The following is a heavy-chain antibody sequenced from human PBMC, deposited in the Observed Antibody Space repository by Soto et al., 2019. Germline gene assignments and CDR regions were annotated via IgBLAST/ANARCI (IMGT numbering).Heavy chain of an antibody. Sequence: SVKVSCKASGGTFSSYAISWVRQAPGQGLEWMGGIIPIFGTANYAQKFQGRVTITADESTSTAYMELSSLRSEDTAVYYCARDRVDTAMVPLYYGMDLWGQGTTVTVSS. CDR1: GGTFSSYA. CDR3: ARDRVDTAMVPLYYGMDL. CDR2: IIPIFGTA. V-gene: IGHV1-69*13. D-gene: IGHD5-18*01. J-gene: IGHJ6*02.